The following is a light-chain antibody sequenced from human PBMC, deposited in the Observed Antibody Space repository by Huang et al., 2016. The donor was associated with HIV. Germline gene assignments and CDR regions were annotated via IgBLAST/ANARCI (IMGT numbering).Light chain of an antibody. CDR1: QSVSRK. CDR2: GAS. CDR3: HQYSNWPGT. J-gene: IGKJ1*01. V-gene: IGKV3-15*01. Sequence: EILITQSPVTLSVSPGERATLSCRYSQSVSRKLAWYEQRPGQGPRLLIYGASSRATGVPARFSGSGSGTEFTVTISSLQSEDFEIYYCHQYSNWPGTFGQGTKVEVK.